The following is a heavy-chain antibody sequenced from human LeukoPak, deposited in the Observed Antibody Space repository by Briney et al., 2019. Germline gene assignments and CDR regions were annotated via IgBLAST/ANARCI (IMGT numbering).Heavy chain of an antibody. D-gene: IGHD2-2*01. V-gene: IGHV1-24*01. CDR1: GYTLTELS. CDR3: ATDFSEYQLLRSALLQFDP. J-gene: IGHJ5*02. Sequence: ASVKVSCKVSGYTLTELSMHWVRQAPGKGLEWTGGFDPEDGETIYAQKFQGRVTMTEDTSTDTAYMELSSLRSEDTAVYYCATDFSEYQLLRSALLQFDPWGQGTLVTVSS. CDR2: FDPEDGET.